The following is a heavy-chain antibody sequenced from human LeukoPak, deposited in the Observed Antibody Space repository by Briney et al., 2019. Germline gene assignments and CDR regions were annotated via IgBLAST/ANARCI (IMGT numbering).Heavy chain of an antibody. CDR1: GFTFSNYA. V-gene: IGHV3-30-3*01. CDR2: ISIDGDNE. CDR3: AREPSGNFGQLVSSAEYFQH. J-gene: IGHJ1*01. Sequence: GRSLRLSCATSGFTFSNYAIRWVRQAPGKGLEWVADISIDGDNEYYADSVRGRFMISRDNSKNTVYLQMNSLTIEDTAVYYCAREPSGNFGQLVSSAEYFQHWGQGTRVTVSS. D-gene: IGHD5/OR15-5a*01.